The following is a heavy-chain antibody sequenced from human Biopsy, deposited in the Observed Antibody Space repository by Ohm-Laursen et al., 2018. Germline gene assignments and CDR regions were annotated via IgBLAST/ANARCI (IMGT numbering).Heavy chain of an antibody. CDR2: ISSGGTTI. Sequence: SLRLSCAASGFPFSDYYMRWIRQAPGKGLEWVSYISSGGTTIYYADSVKGRFTVSRDNAKNSLYLQMNSLRGEDTALYYCVKDTNWNYVWDRPGATKGMDVWGQGTTVTVSS. V-gene: IGHV3-11*01. J-gene: IGHJ6*02. CDR1: GFPFSDYY. CDR3: VKDTNWNYVWDRPGATKGMDV. D-gene: IGHD1-7*01.